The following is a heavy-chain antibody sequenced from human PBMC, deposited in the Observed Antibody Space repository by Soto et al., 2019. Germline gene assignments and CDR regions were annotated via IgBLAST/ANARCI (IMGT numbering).Heavy chain of an antibody. CDR2: IDHSGST. Sequence: PSETLSLTCAVYDGSFSGYYWSWIRQPPGKGLEWIGEIDHSGSTNYNPFLKSRVTISVDTSKNQFSLKLSSVTAADTAVYYCARGGDRGDIVVVPAAEAYYYYYYGMDVWGQGTTVTVSS. CDR3: ARGGDRGDIVVVPAAEAYYYYYYGMDV. D-gene: IGHD2-2*01. CDR1: DGSFSGYY. V-gene: IGHV4-34*01. J-gene: IGHJ6*02.